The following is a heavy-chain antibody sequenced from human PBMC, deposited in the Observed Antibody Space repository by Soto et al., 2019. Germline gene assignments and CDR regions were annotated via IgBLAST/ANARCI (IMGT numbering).Heavy chain of an antibody. CDR1: GYTFTGYY. V-gene: IGHV1-2*04. D-gene: IGHD6-13*01. CDR2: INPNSGGT. J-gene: IGHJ4*02. CDR3: ARDGYSSSWSKIDY. Sequence: ASVKVSCKASGYTFTGYYMHWVRQAPGQGLEWMGWINPNSGGTNYAQKFQGWVTMTRDTSISTAYMELSRLRSDDTAVYYCARDGYSSSWSKIDYWGQGTLVTVSS.